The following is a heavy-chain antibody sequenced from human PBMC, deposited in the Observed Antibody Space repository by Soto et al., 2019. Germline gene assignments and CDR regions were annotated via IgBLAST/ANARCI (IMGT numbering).Heavy chain of an antibody. CDR3: VREGNWMREH. J-gene: IGHJ4*02. Sequence: EVQLVESGGGLVQPGGSLRLSCAASGFTLTTYWMHWVRQGPGKGLEWVSRINSDGRSITYADSVRGRFTISRDNANKMLYLYRNSLGVEDKAVYCCVREGNWMREHWGQGTLVTVSS. CDR2: INSDGRSI. CDR1: GFTLTTYW. D-gene: IGHD1-1*01. V-gene: IGHV3-74*03.